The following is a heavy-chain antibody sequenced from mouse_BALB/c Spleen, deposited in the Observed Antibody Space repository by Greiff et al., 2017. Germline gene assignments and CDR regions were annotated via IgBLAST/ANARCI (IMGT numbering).Heavy chain of an antibody. J-gene: IGHJ4*01. V-gene: IGHV1-69*02. CDR2: IYPSDSYT. CDR3: TREGFL. Sequence: QVQLQQPGAELVRPGASVKLSCKASGYTFTSYWINWVKQRPGQGLEWIGNIYPSDSYTNYNQKFKDKATLTVDKSSSTAYMQLSSPTSEDSAVYYCTREGFLWGQGTSVTVSS. CDR1: GYTFTSYW.